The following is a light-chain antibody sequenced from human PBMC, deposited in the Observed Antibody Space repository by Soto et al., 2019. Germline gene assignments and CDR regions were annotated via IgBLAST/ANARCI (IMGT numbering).Light chain of an antibody. CDR1: SANIGSNY. CDR2: RAD. CDR3: AAWDDTVNGLV. Sequence: QSVLTQSPSASGTPGQRVTISCSGSSANIGSNYVYWYQQFPGTAPRLLIYRADPRPSGVPDRFSGSKSGTSASLAISGLRSEDEAAYYCAAWDDTVNGLVFGGGTKLTVL. V-gene: IGLV1-47*01. J-gene: IGLJ2*01.